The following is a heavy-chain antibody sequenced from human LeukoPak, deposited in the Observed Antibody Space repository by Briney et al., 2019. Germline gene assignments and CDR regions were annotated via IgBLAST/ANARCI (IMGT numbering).Heavy chain of an antibody. CDR1: GGSISSYF. V-gene: IGHV4-4*07. Sequence: SETLSLTCTVSGGSISSYFWSWIRQPAGKGLEWIGRIYSSGSTNYNPSLKSRVTMSVDKSENQVSLKLSSLTAADTAVYYCARVLSGGYSSGWYYYGMDVWGQGTTVTVSS. CDR3: ARVLSGGYSSGWYYYGMDV. J-gene: IGHJ6*02. D-gene: IGHD6-19*01. CDR2: IYSSGST.